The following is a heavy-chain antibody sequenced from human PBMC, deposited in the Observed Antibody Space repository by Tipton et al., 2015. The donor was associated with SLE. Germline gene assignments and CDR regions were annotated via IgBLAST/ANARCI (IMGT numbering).Heavy chain of an antibody. CDR3: ARQGTDGWYDAFDI. D-gene: IGHD6-19*01. CDR1: GVSISTSRYY. CDR2: LYAGGST. V-gene: IGHV4-39*01. J-gene: IGHJ3*02. Sequence: TLSLTCSVSGVSISTSRYYWGWIRQSPGQGLEWVGSLYAGGSTYFHPSLKSRASISADASKNHFSLKLNSVTAADTAIYYCARQGTDGWYDAFDIWGPGTMVTVSS.